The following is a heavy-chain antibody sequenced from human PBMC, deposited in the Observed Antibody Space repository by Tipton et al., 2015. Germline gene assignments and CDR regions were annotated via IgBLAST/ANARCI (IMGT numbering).Heavy chain of an antibody. CDR3: AKGHATRDYFDY. J-gene: IGHJ4*02. Sequence: LRLSCTVSGGSISSYYWSWIRQPPGKGLERIAYIYYSGSTYYNPPLKSRVTISVDTSKNQFSLKLSSVTAADTAVYYCAKGHATRDYFDYWGQGTLVTVSS. CDR1: GGSISSYY. D-gene: IGHD1-1*01. V-gene: IGHV4-59*01. CDR2: IYYSGST.